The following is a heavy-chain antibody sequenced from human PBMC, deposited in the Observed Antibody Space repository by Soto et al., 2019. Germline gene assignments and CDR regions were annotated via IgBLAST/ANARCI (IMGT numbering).Heavy chain of an antibody. Sequence: QVQLQESGPGLVKPSQTLSLTCTVSGGSISSGGYYWSWIRQHPGKGLEWIGYIYYSGSTYYNPSLKSRVTISVDTSKNQFSLKLSSVTAAVTAVYYCARDQGAIGYNWFDPWGQGTLVTVSS. CDR2: IYYSGST. D-gene: IGHD2-15*01. CDR1: GGSISSGGYY. J-gene: IGHJ5*02. CDR3: ARDQGAIGYNWFDP. V-gene: IGHV4-31*03.